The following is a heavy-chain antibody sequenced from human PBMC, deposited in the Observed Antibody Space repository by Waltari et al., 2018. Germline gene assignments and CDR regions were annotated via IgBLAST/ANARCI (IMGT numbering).Heavy chain of an antibody. V-gene: IGHV3-53*02. J-gene: IGHJ3*01. CDR2: IYRGGTT. D-gene: IGHD3-22*01. CDR1: GLSVNSNY. Sequence: EVLLVETGGGLIQPGGSMRLSCVLSGLSVNSNYMTWVRQAPGKALALLSVIYRGGTTYCSDSVKGRFIISRDSSNNTLYLQVTSLRVDDTGVYFCARVIRDDSGGFYGIAGFDLWGPGTKVTVS. CDR3: ARVIRDDSGGFYGIAGFDL.